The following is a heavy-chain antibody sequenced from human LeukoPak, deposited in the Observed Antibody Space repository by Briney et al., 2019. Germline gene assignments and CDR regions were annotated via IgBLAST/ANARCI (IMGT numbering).Heavy chain of an antibody. V-gene: IGHV1-2*06. CDR3: VYSSSWLDY. J-gene: IGHJ4*02. CDR2: INPNSGGT. CDR1: GYTFTGYY. Sequence: ASVTVSCKASGYTFTGYYMHWVRQAPGQGLEWMGRINPNSGGTNYAQRFQGRVTMTRDTSISTAYMELSRLRSDDTAVYYCVYSSSWLDYWGQGTLVTVSS. D-gene: IGHD6-13*01.